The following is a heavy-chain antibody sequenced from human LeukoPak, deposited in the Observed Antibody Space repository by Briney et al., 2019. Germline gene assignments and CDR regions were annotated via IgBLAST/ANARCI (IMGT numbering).Heavy chain of an antibody. D-gene: IGHD6-13*01. CDR1: GGSFSGYY. CDR3: ARGDSTIPLDY. J-gene: IGHJ4*02. CDR2: INHSGST. Sequence: SETLSLTCAVYGGSFSGYYWSWIRQPPGKGLEWIGEINHSGSTNYNPSLKSRVTILVDTSKNQFSLKLSSVTAADTAVYYCARGDSTIPLDYWGQGTLVTVSS. V-gene: IGHV4-34*01.